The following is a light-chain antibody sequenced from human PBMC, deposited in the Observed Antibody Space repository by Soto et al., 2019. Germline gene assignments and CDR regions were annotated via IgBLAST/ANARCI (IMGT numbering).Light chain of an antibody. V-gene: IGLV2-8*01. Sequence: QSVLTQPPSASGSPGQSVTISCTGTSSDVGGYNYVSWYQQYPGRAPKLMIYEVTKRPSGVPDRFSGSKSGNTASLTVSGLQAEDEDDYDCSSYAASNNFYFVFGGGTKVTVL. J-gene: IGLJ3*02. CDR2: EVT. CDR3: SSYAASNNFYFV. CDR1: SSDVGGYNY.